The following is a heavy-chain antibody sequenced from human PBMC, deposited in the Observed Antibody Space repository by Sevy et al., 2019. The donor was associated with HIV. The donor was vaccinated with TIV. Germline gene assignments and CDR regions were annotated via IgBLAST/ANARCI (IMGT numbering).Heavy chain of an antibody. D-gene: IGHD5-12*01. J-gene: IGHJ3*02. CDR1: GFTFSSYA. CDR3: AKVLGLLFLSSAFDI. Sequence: GGSLRLSCAASGFTFSSYAMSWVRQAPGKGLEWVSAISGSGGSTYYADSVKGRFTISRDNSKNTLYLQMNSLRVEDTAVYYCAKVLGLLFLSSAFDIWGQGTMVTVSS. CDR2: ISGSGGST. V-gene: IGHV3-23*01.